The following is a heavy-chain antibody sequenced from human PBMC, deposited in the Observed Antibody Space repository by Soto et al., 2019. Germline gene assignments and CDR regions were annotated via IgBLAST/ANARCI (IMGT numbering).Heavy chain of an antibody. CDR2: ISGSGGST. J-gene: IGHJ1*01. CDR1: GFTFSSYA. D-gene: IGHD3-22*01. Sequence: GGSLRLSCAASGFTFSSYAMSWVRQAPGKGLEWVSAISGSGGSTYYADSVKGRFTISRDNSKNTLYLQMNSLRAEDTAVYYCAKDFMGSSGYYSHFQHWGQGTLVTVSS. V-gene: IGHV3-23*01. CDR3: AKDFMGSSGYYSHFQH.